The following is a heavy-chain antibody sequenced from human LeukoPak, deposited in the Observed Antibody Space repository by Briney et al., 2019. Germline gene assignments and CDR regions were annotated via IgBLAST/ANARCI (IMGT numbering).Heavy chain of an antibody. CDR1: GFTFSSYA. CDR2: ISGSGGST. Sequence: PGGSLRLSCAASGFTFSSYAMSWVRQAPGKGLEWVSAISGSGGSTYYADSVKGRFTISRDNSKNTLYLQMNSLRAEDTAVYYCAKVHSLWFGEKLIDYWGQGTLVTVSS. J-gene: IGHJ4*02. D-gene: IGHD3-10*01. CDR3: AKVHSLWFGEKLIDY. V-gene: IGHV3-23*01.